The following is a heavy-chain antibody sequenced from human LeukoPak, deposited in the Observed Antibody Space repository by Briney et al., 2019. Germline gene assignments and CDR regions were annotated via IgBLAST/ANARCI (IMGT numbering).Heavy chain of an antibody. D-gene: IGHD6-19*01. CDR1: GFTFSSYA. Sequence: PGGSLRLSCAASGFTFSSYAMHWVRQAPGKGLEWVAIISYDGVKKYYADSVKGRFIISRDNSKNTLYLKMNSLRGEDTAVYYCAKDPYTSDWKFSYFDHWGQGTLVTVSS. CDR3: AKDPYTSDWKFSYFDH. V-gene: IGHV3-30*01. CDR2: ISYDGVKK. J-gene: IGHJ4*02.